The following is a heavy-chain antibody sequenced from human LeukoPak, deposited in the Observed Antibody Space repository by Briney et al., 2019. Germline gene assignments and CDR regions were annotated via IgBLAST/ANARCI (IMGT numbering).Heavy chain of an antibody. CDR3: ARGTPYGSGSYYNVRWFDP. D-gene: IGHD3-10*01. Sequence: PSETLSLTCTVSGYSISSDYYWGWIRQPPGKGLEWVGSIYHTGTTYYNPSLKSRVTMSVDTSKNQFSLKLTSVTAADTAVYYCARGTPYGSGSYYNVRWFDPWGQGTLVTVSS. J-gene: IGHJ5*02. CDR2: IYHTGTT. V-gene: IGHV4-38-2*02. CDR1: GYSISSDYY.